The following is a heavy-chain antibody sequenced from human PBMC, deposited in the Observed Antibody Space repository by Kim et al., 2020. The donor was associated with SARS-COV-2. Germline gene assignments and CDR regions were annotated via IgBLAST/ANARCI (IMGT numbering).Heavy chain of an antibody. Sequence: THYNPSLKSRITISVDTAKNQFSLQPRSVTAADTAVYYCARGGEGTALAYWGQGTLVTVSS. CDR2: T. D-gene: IGHD3-10*01. J-gene: IGHJ4*02. CDR3: ARGGEGTALAY. V-gene: IGHV4-34*01.